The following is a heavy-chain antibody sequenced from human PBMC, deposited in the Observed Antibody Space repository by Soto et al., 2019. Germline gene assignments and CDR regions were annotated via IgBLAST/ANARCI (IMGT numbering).Heavy chain of an antibody. Sequence: SETLSLTCTVSGGSMNDYYWSWIRQPAGKGLEWIGRIFTSGNTNYNPSLRSRLAMSVDTSTNQVSLRLTSVTAADTAVYYCASGRLVSRYYGLDVWGQGTTVTVSS. V-gene: IGHV4-4*07. CDR3: ASGRLVSRYYGLDV. D-gene: IGHD6-6*01. CDR2: IFTSGNT. CDR1: GGSMNDYY. J-gene: IGHJ6*02.